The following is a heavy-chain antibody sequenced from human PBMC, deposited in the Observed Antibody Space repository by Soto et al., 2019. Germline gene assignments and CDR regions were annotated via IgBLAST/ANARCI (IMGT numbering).Heavy chain of an antibody. CDR3: ARGLDYYDRSGYYPIDY. Sequence: GGSLRLSCAASGFTFRDYYMSWIRQAPEKGLEWVSDISSSSTYINYADSVKGRFTISRDNAKNSLYLQMNSLRAEDTAVYYCARGLDYYDRSGYYPIDYSGQGTLVT. J-gene: IGHJ4*02. CDR1: GFTFRDYY. CDR2: ISSSSTYI. V-gene: IGHV3-11*06. D-gene: IGHD3-22*01.